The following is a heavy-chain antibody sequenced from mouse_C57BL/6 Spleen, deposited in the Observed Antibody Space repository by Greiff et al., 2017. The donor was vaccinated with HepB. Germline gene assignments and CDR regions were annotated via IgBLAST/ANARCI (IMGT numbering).Heavy chain of an antibody. CDR3: ARYGWLLRTFYYAMDY. J-gene: IGHJ4*01. CDR1: GYTFTDHT. Sequence: VQLQQSDAELVKPGASVKISCKVSGYTFTDHTIHWMKQRPEQGLEWIGYIYPRDGSTKYNEKFKGKATLTADKSSSTAYMQLNSLTSEDSAFYFCARYGWLLRTFYYAMDYWGQGTSVTVSS. D-gene: IGHD2-3*01. CDR2: IYPRDGST. V-gene: IGHV1-78*01.